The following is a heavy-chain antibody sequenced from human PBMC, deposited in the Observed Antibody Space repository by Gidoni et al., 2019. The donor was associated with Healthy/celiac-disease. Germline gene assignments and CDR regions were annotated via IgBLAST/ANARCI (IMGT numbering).Heavy chain of an antibody. Sequence: QVQLQESGPGLVKPSQTLSLTCTVSGGSISSGSYYWSWIRQPAGKGRGWIGRIYTSGSTNYNPSLKSRVTISVDTSKNQFSLKLSSVTAADTAGYYCARDHRDYGDYGGGFDYWGQGTLVTVSS. D-gene: IGHD4-17*01. CDR2: IYTSGST. J-gene: IGHJ4*02. CDR3: ARDHRDYGDYGGGFDY. V-gene: IGHV4-61*02. CDR1: GGSISSGSYY.